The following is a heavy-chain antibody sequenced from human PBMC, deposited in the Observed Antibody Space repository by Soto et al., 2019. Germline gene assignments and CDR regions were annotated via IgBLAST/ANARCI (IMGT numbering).Heavy chain of an antibody. Sequence: QVQLVESGGGVVQPGRSLRLSCAASGFTFSSYGMHWVRQAPGKGLEWGAVISYDGSNKYYADSVKGRFTISRDNSKNTLYLQINSLRAEDTAVYYCAKDIYGDTTYYYYGMDVWGQGTTVTVSS. V-gene: IGHV3-30*18. CDR3: AKDIYGDTTYYYYGMDV. D-gene: IGHD4-17*01. J-gene: IGHJ6*02. CDR2: ISYDGSNK. CDR1: GFTFSSYG.